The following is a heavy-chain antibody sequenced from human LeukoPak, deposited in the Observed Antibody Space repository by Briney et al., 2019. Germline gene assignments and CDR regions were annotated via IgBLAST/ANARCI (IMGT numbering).Heavy chain of an antibody. CDR1: GFTFSDYY. V-gene: IGHV3-11*01. CDR3: ARESYDFWSGYYTHYFDY. Sequence: GGSLRLSCAASGFTFSDYYMSWIRQAPGKGLEWVSYISSSGSTIYYADSVKGRFTISRDNAKNSLYLQMNSLGAEDTAVYYCARESYDFWSGYYTHYFDYWGQGTLVTVSS. J-gene: IGHJ4*02. D-gene: IGHD3-3*01. CDR2: ISSSGSTI.